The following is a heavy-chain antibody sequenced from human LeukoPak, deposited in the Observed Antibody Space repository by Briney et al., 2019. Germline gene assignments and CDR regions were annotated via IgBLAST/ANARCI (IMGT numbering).Heavy chain of an antibody. D-gene: IGHD3-3*01. J-gene: IGHJ6*02. Sequence: GGSLRLSCAASGFPFSTYWMHWVRQAPGKGLVWVSLIKSGGITTSYADSVKGRFTISRDNAKNTLYLQMNSLRADDTAVYYCVRDRYYAMDVWGQGTTVTVSS. CDR3: VRDRYYAMDV. V-gene: IGHV3-74*01. CDR2: IKSGGITT. CDR1: GFPFSTYW.